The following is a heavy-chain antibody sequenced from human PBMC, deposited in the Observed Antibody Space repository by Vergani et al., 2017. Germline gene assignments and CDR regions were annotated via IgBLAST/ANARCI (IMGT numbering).Heavy chain of an antibody. J-gene: IGHJ6*02. CDR2: ISSSGSTI. Sequence: EVQLLESGGGLVQPGGSLRLSCAASGFTFSSYAMSWVRQAPGKGLEWVSYISSSGSTIYSADSVKGRFTISRDNAKNSLYLQMNSLRAEDTAVYYCAREYYDFWSGYYGMYVWGQGTTVTVSS. D-gene: IGHD3-3*01. CDR3: AREYYDFWSGYYGMYV. CDR1: GFTFSSYA. V-gene: IGHV3-48*04.